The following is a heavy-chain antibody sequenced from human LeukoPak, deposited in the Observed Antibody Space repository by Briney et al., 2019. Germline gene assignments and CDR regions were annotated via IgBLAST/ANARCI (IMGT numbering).Heavy chain of an antibody. V-gene: IGHV3-21*01. J-gene: IGHJ4*02. CDR3: ARETYYYDSGSYSKSYYFDY. CDR2: ISSSSTYI. D-gene: IGHD3-10*01. CDR1: GFTFSSYS. Sequence: GGSLRLSCAASGFTFSSYSMNWVRQAPGKGLEWVSSISSSSTYIYYVDSVKGRFTISRDNAKNSLFLQLNSLRAEDTAVYYCARETYYYDSGSYSKSYYFDYWGQGTLVTVSS.